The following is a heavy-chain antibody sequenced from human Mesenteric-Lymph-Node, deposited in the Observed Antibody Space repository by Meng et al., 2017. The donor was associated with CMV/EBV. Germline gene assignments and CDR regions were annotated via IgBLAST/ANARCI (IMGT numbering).Heavy chain of an antibody. CDR3: AKDQGAWAFDC. CDR2: ISGSGGST. CDR1: GFTFSSYA. J-gene: IGHJ4*02. V-gene: IGHV3-23*01. Sequence: ETLSLTCAASGFTFSSYAMSWVRQAPGKGLEWVSAISGSGGSTYYADSVKGRFTISRDNSKNTVYLQMNSLRPEDTALYYCAKDQGAWAFDCWGQGTLVTVSS. D-gene: IGHD4/OR15-4a*01.